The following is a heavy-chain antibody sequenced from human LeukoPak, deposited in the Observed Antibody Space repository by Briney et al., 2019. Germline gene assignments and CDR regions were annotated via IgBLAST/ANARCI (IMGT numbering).Heavy chain of an antibody. CDR2: IYYSGST. Sequence: SETLSLTCTVSGGSISSSTYWGWIRQTPGKGLEWIGTIYYSGSTCYNPPLKSRVTISVDTSKSHFSLRLSSVTAADTAVYYCARLVGAPQVYYFDYWGQGTLVTVSS. J-gene: IGHJ4*02. CDR3: ARLVGAPQVYYFDY. V-gene: IGHV4-39*01. D-gene: IGHD3-10*01. CDR1: GGSISSSTY.